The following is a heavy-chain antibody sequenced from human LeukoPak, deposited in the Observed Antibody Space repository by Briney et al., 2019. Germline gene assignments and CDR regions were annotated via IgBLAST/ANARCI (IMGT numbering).Heavy chain of an antibody. J-gene: IGHJ4*02. CDR2: INPNSGGT. CDR3: TRGHHYFVSGSYYNF. D-gene: IGHD3-10*01. CDR1: GYTFTGYY. Sequence: ASVKVSCKASGYTFTGYYIFWVRQAPGQGLEWMGWINPNSGGTNYAQKFQGRVTMTRDTSISTAYMELSRLRSDDTAVFYCTRGHHYFVSGSYYNFWGQGTLVTASS. V-gene: IGHV1-2*02.